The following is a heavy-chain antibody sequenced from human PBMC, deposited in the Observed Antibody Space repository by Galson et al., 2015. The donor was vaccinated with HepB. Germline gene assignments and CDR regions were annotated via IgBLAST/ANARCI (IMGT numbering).Heavy chain of an antibody. V-gene: IGHV1-69*06. CDR2: IITLFNTP. CDR3: ARDRVFAGPWGGSLQE. CDR1: GGTFNNYA. D-gene: IGHD3-3*01. J-gene: IGHJ4*02. Sequence: SVKVSCKASGGTFNNYAISWVRQAPGQGLEWMGGIITLFNTPNYAQKLQGRVTITADRSTSTAYMELSSLRSEDTAVYYCARDRVFAGPWGGSLQEWGQGTLVTVSS.